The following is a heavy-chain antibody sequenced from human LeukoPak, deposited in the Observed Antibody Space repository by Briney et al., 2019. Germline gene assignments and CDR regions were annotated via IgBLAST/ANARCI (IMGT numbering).Heavy chain of an antibody. CDR1: GDSVSTNSAA. Sequence: TSQTLSLTCAISGDSVSTNSAAWSWIRQSPSRGLEWLGRTYYRSRWYNDYVVSVKSRITIKSDTSKNQISLHLNSATPEDTAVYYCARDRDLGNYYDGMVVWGQGTTVTVSS. J-gene: IGHJ6*02. V-gene: IGHV6-1*01. CDR2: TYYRSRWYN. D-gene: IGHD7-27*01. CDR3: ARDRDLGNYYDGMVV.